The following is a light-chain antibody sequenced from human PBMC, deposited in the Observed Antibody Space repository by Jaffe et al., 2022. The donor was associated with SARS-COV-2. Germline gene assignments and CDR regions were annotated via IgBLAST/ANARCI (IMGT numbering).Light chain of an antibody. CDR3: QQYDSYPLT. CDR2: KAS. V-gene: IGKV1-5*03. CDR1: QSIRSW. Sequence: DIQMTQSPSTLSASVGGRVTIACRASQSIRSWLAWYQQKPGKAPNLLIYKASSLQSGVPSRFSGSGSGTDFTLTISGLQPDDFATYYCQQYDSYPLTFGGGTKVEIK. J-gene: IGKJ4*01.